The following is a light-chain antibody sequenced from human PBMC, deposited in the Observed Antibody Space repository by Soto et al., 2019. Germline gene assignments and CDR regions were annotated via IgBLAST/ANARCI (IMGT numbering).Light chain of an antibody. J-gene: IGLJ2*01. V-gene: IGLV1-47*01. Sequence: QSVLTQPPSASGTPGQRVTISCSGSSSNIGSNYVYWYQQLPGTAPKLLIYRNNQRPSGVPDRFSGSKSGTSASLAISGLRSEDEADYYCAAWDDSLSGPVVFGGGTTVTVL. CDR3: AAWDDSLSGPVV. CDR2: RNN. CDR1: SSNIGSNY.